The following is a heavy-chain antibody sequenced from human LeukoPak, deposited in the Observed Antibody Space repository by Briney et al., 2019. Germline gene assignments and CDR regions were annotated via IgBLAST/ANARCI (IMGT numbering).Heavy chain of an antibody. D-gene: IGHD3-10*01. CDR2: INTNTGNP. J-gene: IGHJ4*02. V-gene: IGHV7-4-1*02. CDR1: GYTFTSYA. Sequence: ASVKVSCKASGYTFTSYAMNWVRQAPGQGLEWVGWINTNTGNPTYAQGFTGRFVFSLDTSVSTAYLQISSLKAEDTAVYYCARDGSTRFGVERLWRFGEYANFDYWGQGTLVTVSS. CDR3: ARDGSTRFGVERLWRFGEYANFDY.